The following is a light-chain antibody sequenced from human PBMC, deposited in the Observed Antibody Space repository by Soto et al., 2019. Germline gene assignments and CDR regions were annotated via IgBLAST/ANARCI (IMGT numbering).Light chain of an antibody. CDR2: EVS. V-gene: IGLV2-14*01. J-gene: IGLJ2*01. CDR1: NSDVGGYNF. Sequence: QAVVTQPASVSGSPGQSITISCTGTNSDVGGYNFVSWYQHHPGKAPKLMIYEVSDRPSGVSNRFSGSKSGNTASLTISGLQAEDEADYYCSSYTSSTTHVVFGGGTKLTVL. CDR3: SSYTSSTTHVV.